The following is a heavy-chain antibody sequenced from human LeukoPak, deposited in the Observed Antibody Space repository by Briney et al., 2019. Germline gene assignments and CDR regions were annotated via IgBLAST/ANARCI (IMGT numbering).Heavy chain of an antibody. Sequence: ASVKVSCKASGYTFISYQMHWVRQAPGQGLEWMGIINPTGGSTSHAQKFQGRVTMTRDTSTSTVYMELSSLRSEDTAVYYCARVNRATRSDAFDIWGQGTMVTVSS. CDR1: GYTFISYQ. CDR3: ARVNRATRSDAFDI. D-gene: IGHD2/OR15-2a*01. J-gene: IGHJ3*02. CDR2: INPTGGST. V-gene: IGHV1-46*01.